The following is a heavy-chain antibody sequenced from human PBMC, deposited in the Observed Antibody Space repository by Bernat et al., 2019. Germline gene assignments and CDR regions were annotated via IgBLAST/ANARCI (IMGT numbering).Heavy chain of an antibody. D-gene: IGHD6-13*01. V-gene: IGHV4-34*02. J-gene: IGHJ1*01. Sequence: QVHLQQWGAGLLKPSETLSLTCAVYVVSFSGYYWSWIRQSPGKGLEWIGEVTRSGITNYNPYLKSRVAISVATYKNKFSLKLNSVTAADTAVYYSARGVISAAGSLYFQYWGQGTLVTVSS. CDR2: VTRSGIT. CDR3: ARGVISAAGSLYFQY. CDR1: VVSFSGYY.